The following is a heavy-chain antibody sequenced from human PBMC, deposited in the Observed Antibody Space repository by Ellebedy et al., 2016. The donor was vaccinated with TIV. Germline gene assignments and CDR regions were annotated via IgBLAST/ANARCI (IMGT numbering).Heavy chain of an antibody. V-gene: IGHV3-66*01. D-gene: IGHD2-21*01. Sequence: GGSLRLSCEASGIIVSDYFMNWVRQAPGKGLEWVSVLYPDAKTNYTDSVNGRSIVSRDSSKNTLYLQMNSLTAEDTAVYYCARDPGGGGDFGDNWFDPWGQGTLVTVSS. J-gene: IGHJ5*02. CDR1: GIIVSDYF. CDR2: LYPDAKT. CDR3: ARDPGGGGDFGDNWFDP.